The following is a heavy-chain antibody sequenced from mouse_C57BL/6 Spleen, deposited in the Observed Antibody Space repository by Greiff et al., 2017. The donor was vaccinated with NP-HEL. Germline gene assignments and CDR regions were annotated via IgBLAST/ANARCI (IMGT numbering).Heavy chain of an antibody. CDR3: ARSGTGYYFDY. V-gene: IGHV1-54*01. Sequence: VQRVASGAELVRPGTSVKVSCKASGYAFTNYLLEWVKQRPGQGLEWIGVINPGSGGTNYNEKFKGKATLTADKSSSTAYMQLSSLTSEDSAVYFCARSGTGYYFDYWGQGTTLTVSS. J-gene: IGHJ2*01. D-gene: IGHD4-1*01. CDR1: GYAFTNYL. CDR2: INPGSGGT.